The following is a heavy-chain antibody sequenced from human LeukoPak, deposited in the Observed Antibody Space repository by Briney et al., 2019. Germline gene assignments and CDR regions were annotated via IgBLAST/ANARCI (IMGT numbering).Heavy chain of an antibody. D-gene: IGHD2-21*02. V-gene: IGHV3-23*01. J-gene: IGHJ4*02. CDR1: GFTFSSYA. Sequence: QSGGSLRLSCAASGFTFSSYAMSWVRQAPGKGLEWVSAISGSGGSTYYADSVKGRFTISRDNSKNTLYLQMNSLRAEDTAVYYCAKQCGRDCYGYYFDYWGQGTLVTVSS. CDR3: AKQCGRDCYGYYFDY. CDR2: ISGSGGST.